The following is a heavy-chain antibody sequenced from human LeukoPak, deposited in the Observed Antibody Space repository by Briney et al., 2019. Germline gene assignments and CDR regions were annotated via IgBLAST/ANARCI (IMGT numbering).Heavy chain of an antibody. D-gene: IGHD5-12*01. CDR2: ISSSSSYI. Sequence: GGSLRLSCAASGFTFSSYSMTWVRQAPGKGLEWVSSISSSSSYIYYADSVKGRFTISRDNAKNSLYLQMNSLRAEDTAVYYCAKDPRNYGYTSRAYGMDVWGQGTTVTVSS. V-gene: IGHV3-21*01. CDR1: GFTFSSYS. J-gene: IGHJ6*02. CDR3: AKDPRNYGYTSRAYGMDV.